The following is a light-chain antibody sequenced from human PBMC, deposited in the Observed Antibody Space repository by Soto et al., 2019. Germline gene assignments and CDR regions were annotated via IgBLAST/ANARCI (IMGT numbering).Light chain of an antibody. CDR1: QSVSSSY. Sequence: EIVVTQSPGTLSFSPGERDTLSCRASQSVSSSYLAWYQQKPGQGPRLLFYGASSRATGIPDRFSGTGSGTEFTLTTSSQEPEECGVYYCQQYGSPLFTFGGGNKLDIK. V-gene: IGKV3-20*01. J-gene: IGKJ3*01. CDR2: GAS. CDR3: QQYGSPLFT.